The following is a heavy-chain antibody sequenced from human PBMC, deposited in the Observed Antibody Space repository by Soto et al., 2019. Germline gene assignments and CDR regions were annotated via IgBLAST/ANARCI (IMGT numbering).Heavy chain of an antibody. J-gene: IGHJ6*02. D-gene: IGHD3-10*01. CDR3: VKESLITMVRGEDYYYGMDV. Sequence: GGSLRLSCSASGFTFSSYAMHWVRQAPGKGLEYVSAISSNGGSTYYADSVKGRFTISRDNSKNTLYLQMSSLRAEDTAVYYCVKESLITMVRGEDYYYGMDVWGQGPRSPSP. CDR1: GFTFSSYA. V-gene: IGHV3-64D*08. CDR2: ISSNGGST.